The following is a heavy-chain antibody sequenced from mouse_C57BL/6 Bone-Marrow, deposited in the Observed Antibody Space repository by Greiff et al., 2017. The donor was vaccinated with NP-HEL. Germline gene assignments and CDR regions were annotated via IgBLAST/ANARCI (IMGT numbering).Heavy chain of an antibody. D-gene: IGHD1-1*01. CDR1: GFTFSSYA. Sequence: EVKLVESGEGLVKPGGSLKLSCAASGFTFSSYAMSWVRQTPEKRLEWVAYISSGGDYIYYVDTVKGRFTISRDNARNTLYLQMSSLKSEDTAMYYCTRSYYGSSLDYWGQGTTLTVSS. CDR2: ISSGGDYI. V-gene: IGHV5-9-1*02. J-gene: IGHJ2*01. CDR3: TRSYYGSSLDY.